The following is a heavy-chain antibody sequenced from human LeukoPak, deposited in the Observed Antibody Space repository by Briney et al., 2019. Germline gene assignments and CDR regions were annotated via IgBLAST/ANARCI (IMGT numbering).Heavy chain of an antibody. CDR1: GYSFTSYW. J-gene: IGHJ4*02. CDR3: ARLTGYCSSTSCYPFDY. V-gene: IGHV5-51*01. D-gene: IGHD2-2*01. CDR2: IYPGDSDT. Sequence: GESLQISCKGSGYSFTSYWIGWVRQMPGKGLEWMGIIYPGDSDTRYSPSFQGQVTISADKSISTAYLQWSSLKASDAAMYYCARLTGYCSSTSCYPFDYWGQGTLVTVPS.